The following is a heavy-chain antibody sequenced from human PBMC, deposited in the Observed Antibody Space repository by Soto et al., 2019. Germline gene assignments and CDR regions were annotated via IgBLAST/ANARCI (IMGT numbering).Heavy chain of an antibody. CDR1: GFTFSSYG. J-gene: IGHJ3*02. V-gene: IGHV3-30*18. Sequence: GGSLRLSCAASGFTFSSYGMHWVRQAPGKGLEWVAVISYDGSNKYYADSVKGRFTISRDNSKNTLYLQMNSLGAEDTAVYYCAKDTSLGAFDIWGQGTMVTVSS. CDR2: ISYDGSNK. CDR3: AKDTSLGAFDI.